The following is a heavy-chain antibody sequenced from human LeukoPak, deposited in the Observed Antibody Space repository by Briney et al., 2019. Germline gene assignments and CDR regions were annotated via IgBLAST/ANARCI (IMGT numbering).Heavy chain of an antibody. Sequence: PSETLSLTCTVSGDSTGVNYWSWIRQSPVKGLEYIGYIHHSGSTDYNPSLRGRVTTSLDTSRNQFSLKLSSVTAADTAVYYCARREVPAAIGWFDPWGQGTLVTVSS. CDR2: IHHSGST. D-gene: IGHD2-2*02. J-gene: IGHJ5*02. CDR1: GDSTGVNY. V-gene: IGHV4-59*01. CDR3: ARREVPAAIGWFDP.